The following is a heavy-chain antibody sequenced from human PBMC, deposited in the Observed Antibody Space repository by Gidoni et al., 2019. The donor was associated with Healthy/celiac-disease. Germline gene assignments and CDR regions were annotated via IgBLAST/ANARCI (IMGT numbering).Heavy chain of an antibody. J-gene: IGHJ3*02. CDR3: ARGRYVDHAFDI. CDR1: GGSISSGGYY. Sequence: HVQLQESGPGLVKPSQTLSLTCTVSGGSISSGGYYWSWIRQHPGKGLEWIGYIYYSGSTYYNPSLKSLVTISVDTSKNQFSLKLSSVTAADTAVYYCARGRYVDHAFDIWGQGTMVTVSS. CDR2: IYYSGST. D-gene: IGHD5-12*01. V-gene: IGHV4-31*01.